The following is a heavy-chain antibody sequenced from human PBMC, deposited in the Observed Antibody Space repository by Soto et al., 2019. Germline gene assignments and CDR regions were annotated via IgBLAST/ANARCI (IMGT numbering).Heavy chain of an antibody. Sequence: ASVKVSCKASGYTFTSYGISWVRQAPGQGLEWMGWISAYNGNTNYAQKLQGRVTMTTDTSTSTAYMELRSLRSDDTAVYYCARDNTPRLLWFGESDYWGQGTLVTVSS. V-gene: IGHV1-18*01. CDR1: GYTFTSYG. D-gene: IGHD3-10*01. CDR2: ISAYNGNT. J-gene: IGHJ4*02. CDR3: ARDNTPRLLWFGESDY.